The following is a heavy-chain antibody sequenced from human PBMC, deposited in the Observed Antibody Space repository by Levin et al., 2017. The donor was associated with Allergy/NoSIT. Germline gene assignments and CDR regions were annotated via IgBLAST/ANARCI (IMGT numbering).Heavy chain of an antibody. J-gene: IGHJ4*02. Sequence: KASETLSLTCAVSGASISSDTWWSWVRQPRGKGLEWIGEIYHNGRTNYNSSLESRVIISLDKSKNPISLELTSPTAAATAVYYCARESGRFCSSTSCQGYFDFWGLGTLVTVSS. V-gene: IGHV4-4*02. D-gene: IGHD2-2*01. CDR2: IYHNGRT. CDR1: GASISSDTW. CDR3: ARESGRFCSSTSCQGYFDF.